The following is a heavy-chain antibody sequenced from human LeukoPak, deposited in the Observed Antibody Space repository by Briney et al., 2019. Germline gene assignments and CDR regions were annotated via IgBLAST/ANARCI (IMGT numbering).Heavy chain of an antibody. CDR1: GGSFSGYY. J-gene: IGHJ3*02. CDR3: ARHPGHFDWLPQGAFDI. CDR2: INHSGST. V-gene: IGHV4-34*01. D-gene: IGHD3-9*01. Sequence: PSETLSLTCAVYGGSFSGYYWSWIRQPPGKGLEWIGEINHSGSTNYNPSLKSRVTISVDTSKNQFSLKLSSVTAADTAVYYCARHPGHFDWLPQGAFDIWGQGTMVTVSS.